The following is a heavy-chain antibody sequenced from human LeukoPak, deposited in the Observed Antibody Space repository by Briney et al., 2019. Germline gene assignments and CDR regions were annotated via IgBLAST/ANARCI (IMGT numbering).Heavy chain of an antibody. V-gene: IGHV5-51*01. D-gene: IGHD3-3*01. CDR1: GYSFTSYW. Sequence: GESLKISCKGSGYSFTSYWIGWVRQMPGKGLEWMGIIYPGDSDTRYSPSFRGQVTISADKSISTAYLQWSSLKASDTAMYYCARRGFLEDYYYYYYMDVWGKGTTVTVSS. CDR2: IYPGDSDT. CDR3: ARRGFLEDYYYYYYMDV. J-gene: IGHJ6*03.